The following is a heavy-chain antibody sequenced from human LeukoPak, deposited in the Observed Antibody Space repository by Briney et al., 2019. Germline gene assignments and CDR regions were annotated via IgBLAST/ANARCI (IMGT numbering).Heavy chain of an antibody. CDR1: GGSISSYY. D-gene: IGHD3-22*01. V-gene: IGHV4-59*01. Sequence: PSETLSLTCTVSGGSISSYYWSWIRQPPGKGLEWIGYIYYSGSTKYNPSLKSRVTISVDTSKNQFSLKLSSVTAADTAVYYCARGDDSSGYYQAYYFDYWGQGTLVTVSS. CDR2: IYYSGST. CDR3: ARGDDSSGYYQAYYFDY. J-gene: IGHJ4*02.